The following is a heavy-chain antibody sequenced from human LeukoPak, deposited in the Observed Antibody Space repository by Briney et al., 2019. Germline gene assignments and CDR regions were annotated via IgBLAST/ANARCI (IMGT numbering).Heavy chain of an antibody. Sequence: PGGSLRLSCAASGFAFSDYYMTWIRQAPGKGLEWVSYISSGSTYTNYGDAVKGRFIISRDNAKNSLYLQMNSLRAEDTAVYYCARVSSSSTSYFDSWGQGTLVTVSS. J-gene: IGHJ4*02. D-gene: IGHD6-19*01. V-gene: IGHV3-11*06. CDR3: ARVSSSSTSYFDS. CDR1: GFAFSDYY. CDR2: ISSGSTYT.